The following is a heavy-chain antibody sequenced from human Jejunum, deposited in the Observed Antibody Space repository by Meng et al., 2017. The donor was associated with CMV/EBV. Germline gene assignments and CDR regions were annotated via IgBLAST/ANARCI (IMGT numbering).Heavy chain of an antibody. D-gene: IGHD3-16*01. Sequence: GDSIRTNSWGWIRQPPGKGLEWIGYISYSGSTSYSPSLNRRLTMSVDTSKNQFSLRLSSVTAADTAMYYCARVLGPVAAPSRFDPWGPGTLVTVSS. CDR1: GDSIRTNS. J-gene: IGHJ5*02. CDR2: ISYSGST. V-gene: IGHV4-59*01. CDR3: ARVLGPVAAPSRFDP.